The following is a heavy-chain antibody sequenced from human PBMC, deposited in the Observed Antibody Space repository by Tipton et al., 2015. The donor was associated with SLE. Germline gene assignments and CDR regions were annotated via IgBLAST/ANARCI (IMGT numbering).Heavy chain of an antibody. CDR2: IYYSGST. D-gene: IGHD1-26*01. Sequence: GLVKPSETLSLTCSVSGGSISSHYWTWIRQPPGKGLEWIGYIYYSGSTNYNPSLKSRVTISVDTSKNQFSLKLSSVTAADTAVYYCARDRYSGSYFDYWGQGTLVTVSS. V-gene: IGHV4-59*11. J-gene: IGHJ4*02. CDR3: ARDRYSGSYFDY. CDR1: GGSISSHY.